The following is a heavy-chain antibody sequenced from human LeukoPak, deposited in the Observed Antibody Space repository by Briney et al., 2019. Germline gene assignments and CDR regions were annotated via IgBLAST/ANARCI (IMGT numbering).Heavy chain of an antibody. J-gene: IGHJ4*02. V-gene: IGHV3-48*01. D-gene: IGHD2-2*01. CDR1: GFTFSSYG. Sequence: PGGSLRLSCAASGFTFSSYGMHWVRQAPGKGLEWVSYISSSGSTIYYADSVKGRFTISRDNSENTLYLQMNSLRAEDTAVYYCAKVQGGLVAAVLVPAASFDYWGQGTLVTVSS. CDR3: AKVQGGLVAAVLVPAASFDY. CDR2: ISSSGSTI.